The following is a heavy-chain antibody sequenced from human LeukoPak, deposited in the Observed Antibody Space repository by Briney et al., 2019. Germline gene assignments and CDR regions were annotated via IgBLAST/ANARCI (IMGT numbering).Heavy chain of an antibody. CDR1: GFTFDDYA. CDR3: AKRSAAGTVGYFDY. J-gene: IGHJ4*02. V-gene: IGHV3-9*01. CDR2: ISWNSGTM. D-gene: IGHD6-13*01. Sequence: GGSLRLSCAASGFTFDDYAMHWVRQAPGKGLEWVSGISWNSGTMYYADSVKGRFTISRDDAKNSLYLQMNSLRAEDTALYYCAKRSAAGTVGYFDYWGQGALVTVS.